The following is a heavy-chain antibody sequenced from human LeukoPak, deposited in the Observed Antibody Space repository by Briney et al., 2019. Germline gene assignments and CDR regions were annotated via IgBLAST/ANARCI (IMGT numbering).Heavy chain of an antibody. CDR3: ASRSGSFSDALDI. Sequence: PSGTLSLTCAVSGGSISSNYWWNWVRQLPGKGLEWIGEIYHSGRTNYSPSLKSRVTISVDKSKSQFSLRLSSVTAADTAVYYCASRSGSFSDALDIWGQGTLVTVSS. CDR1: GGSISSNYW. CDR2: IYHSGRT. V-gene: IGHV4-4*02. J-gene: IGHJ3*02. D-gene: IGHD3-10*01.